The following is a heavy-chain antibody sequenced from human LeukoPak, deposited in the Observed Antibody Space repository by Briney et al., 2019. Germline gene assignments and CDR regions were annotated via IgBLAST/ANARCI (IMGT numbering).Heavy chain of an antibody. CDR2: ISAYNGDT. CDR3: ARDPSNSSGWRAFFGY. Sequence: ASVKVSCKASGYTFTNYGISWVRQAPGQGLEWMGWISAYNGDTNYAQKFQGRVTMTTDTSTTTAYMELRSLRSDDTAVYYCARDPSNSSGWRAFFGYWGQGTLVTVSS. CDR1: GYTFTNYG. J-gene: IGHJ4*02. D-gene: IGHD6-19*01. V-gene: IGHV1-18*01.